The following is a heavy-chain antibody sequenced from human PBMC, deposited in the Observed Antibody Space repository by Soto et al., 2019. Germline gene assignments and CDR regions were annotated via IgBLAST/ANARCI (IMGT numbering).Heavy chain of an antibody. Sequence: EVQLVESGGGLVKPGGSLRLSCAASGFTFSSAWMNWVRQAPGTGLEWVGRIKIKSDGETTDYAAPVKGRFTISGDDSKNTLYLQMNSLQTEDTAMYYWCTGGITGDLRYLPHDAFDIWGQGTMVTVSS. D-gene: IGHD1-20*01. CDR2: IKIKSDGETT. CDR1: GFTFSSAW. V-gene: IGHV3-15*01. J-gene: IGHJ3*02. CDR3: CTGGITGDLRYLPHDAFDI.